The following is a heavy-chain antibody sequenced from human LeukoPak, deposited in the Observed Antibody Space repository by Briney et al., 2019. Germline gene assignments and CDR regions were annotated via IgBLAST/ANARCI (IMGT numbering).Heavy chain of an antibody. J-gene: IGHJ4*02. CDR2: LYSRGDP. Sequence: GGSLRLSCTASGFTVGNNYMSWVRQAPGKGLEWVSVLYSRGDPYYADSVKGRFTISRDSSKNTLYLQMNSLSAEDTAVYYCARTFVSGDGYKVGYFDYWGQGILVTVSS. CDR3: ARTFVSGDGYKVGYFDY. CDR1: GFTVGNNY. V-gene: IGHV3-66*01. D-gene: IGHD5-24*01.